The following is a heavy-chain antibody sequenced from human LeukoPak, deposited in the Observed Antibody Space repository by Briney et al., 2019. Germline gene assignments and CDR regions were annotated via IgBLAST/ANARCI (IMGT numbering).Heavy chain of an antibody. CDR2: IYTSGST. J-gene: IGHJ3*02. CDR3: ARLGIVGASGAFDI. Sequence: SETLSLTCTVSGYSISSGYYWGWIRQPAGKGLEWIGRIYTSGSTNYNPSLKSRVTISVDTSKNQFSLKLSSVTAADTAVYYCARLGIVGASGAFDIWGQGTMVTVSS. V-gene: IGHV4-61*02. D-gene: IGHD1-26*01. CDR1: GYSISSGYY.